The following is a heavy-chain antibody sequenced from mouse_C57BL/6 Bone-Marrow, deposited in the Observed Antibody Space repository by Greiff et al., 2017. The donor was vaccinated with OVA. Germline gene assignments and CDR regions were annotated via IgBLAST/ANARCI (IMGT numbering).Heavy chain of an antibody. CDR1: GYTFTSYW. D-gene: IGHD1-1*01. Sequence: QVQLQQPGTELVKPGDSVKLSCKASGYTFTSYWMHWVKQRPGQGLEWIGNINPSNGGTNYNEKFKSKATLTVDKSSSTAYMQLSSLTSEDSAVYYCARTHYGSSYLYFDYWGQGTTLTVSS. CDR2: INPSNGGT. CDR3: ARTHYGSSYLYFDY. J-gene: IGHJ2*01. V-gene: IGHV1-53*01.